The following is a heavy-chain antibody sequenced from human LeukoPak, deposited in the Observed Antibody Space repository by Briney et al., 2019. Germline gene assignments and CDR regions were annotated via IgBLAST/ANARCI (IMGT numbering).Heavy chain of an antibody. D-gene: IGHD3-22*01. CDR2: ISWNSGSI. CDR1: GFTFDDYA. V-gene: IGHV3-9*01. CDR3: AKDYDSSGYYLITGFDY. J-gene: IGHJ4*02. Sequence: PGRSLRLSCAASGFTFDDYAMHWVRQAPGKGLEWVSGISWNSGSIGYADSVKGRFTISRDNAKNSLYLQMNSLRAEDTALYYCAKDYDSSGYYLITGFDYWGQGTLVTVSS.